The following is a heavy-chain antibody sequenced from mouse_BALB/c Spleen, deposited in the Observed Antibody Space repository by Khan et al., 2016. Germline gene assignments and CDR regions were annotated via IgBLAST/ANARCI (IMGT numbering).Heavy chain of an antibody. CDR1: GFNFSSYG. V-gene: IGHV5-6-3*01. CDR2: INRNGGST. Sequence: EVQLVESGGGLVQHGGSLKLYCAASGFNFSSYGKSWVRKTPNKRLELVDTINRNGGSTYYPDSVQGRFTISRDNAKNTLYLQMSSLKSKDTSMYYCARMARTINWGQGTTLTVSS. J-gene: IGHJ2*01. CDR3: ARMARTIN.